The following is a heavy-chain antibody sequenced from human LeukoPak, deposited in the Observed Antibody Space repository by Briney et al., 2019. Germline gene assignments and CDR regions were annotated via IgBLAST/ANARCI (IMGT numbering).Heavy chain of an antibody. CDR1: EYSFPNYC. Sequence: GESLKISCKHSEYSFPNYCIGWVRQMPGKGLEWMGIIYPDDSDTRYSPSFQGQVTISADKSIGTAYLQWSSLKASDTAMYYCARHVYYYTTSNGFDPWGQGTLVTVSS. CDR2: IYPDDSDT. J-gene: IGHJ5*02. D-gene: IGHD3-10*01. CDR3: ARHVYYYTTSNGFDP. V-gene: IGHV5-51*01.